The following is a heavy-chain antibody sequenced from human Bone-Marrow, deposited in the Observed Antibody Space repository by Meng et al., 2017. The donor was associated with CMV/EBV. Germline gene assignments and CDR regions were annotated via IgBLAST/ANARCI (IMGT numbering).Heavy chain of an antibody. D-gene: IGHD3-16*01. CDR2: IYYSGST. Sequence: GSLRLSCTVSGGSISSSSYYWGWIRQPPGKGLEWIGSIYYSGSTYYNPSLKSRVTISVDTSKNQFSLKLSSVTAADTAVYYCARVSAAGGFHWGQATLVTVSS. CDR3: ARVSAAGGFH. CDR1: GGSISSSSYY. J-gene: IGHJ4*02. V-gene: IGHV4-39*07.